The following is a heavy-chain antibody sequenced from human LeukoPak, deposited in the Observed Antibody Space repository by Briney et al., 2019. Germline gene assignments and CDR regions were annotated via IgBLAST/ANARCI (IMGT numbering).Heavy chain of an antibody. CDR1: GGTFSSYA. V-gene: IGHV1-69*13. Sequence: SVKVSCKASGGTFSSYAISWVRQAPGQGLEWMGGIIPIFGTANYAQKFQGRVTITADESTSTAYMELSSLRSEDTAVYYCARATPGRGYFDYWGQGTLVTVSS. J-gene: IGHJ4*02. CDR2: IIPIFGTA. CDR3: ARATPGRGYFDY. D-gene: IGHD1-1*01.